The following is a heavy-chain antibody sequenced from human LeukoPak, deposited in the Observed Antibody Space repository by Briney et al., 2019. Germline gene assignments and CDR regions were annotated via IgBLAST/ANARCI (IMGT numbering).Heavy chain of an antibody. J-gene: IGHJ4*02. V-gene: IGHV3-30-3*01. D-gene: IGHD6-13*01. CDR1: GFTFSSHA. CDR2: ISYDGSNK. Sequence: GGSLRLSCAASGFTFSSHALHWVRQAPGKGLEWVAVISYDGSNKFYADSVKGRFTISRDNSKNTLYLQMNSLRAVDTALYYCARNFGPYSNILYSLDYWGQGTLVTASS. CDR3: ARNFGPYSNILYSLDY.